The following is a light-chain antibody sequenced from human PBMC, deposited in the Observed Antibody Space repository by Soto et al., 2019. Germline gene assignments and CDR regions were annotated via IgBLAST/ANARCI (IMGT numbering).Light chain of an antibody. CDR1: SSDVGSYNL. J-gene: IGLJ1*01. CDR3: CSYAGSSTSLYV. Sequence: SVLTQPASVSGSPGQSITISCTGTSSDVGSYNLVSWYQQHPGKAPKLMIYEGGKRPSGVSNRFSGSKSGNTASLTISGLQAEDEADYYCCSYAGSSTSLYVFGTGTKVTVL. V-gene: IGLV2-23*01. CDR2: EGG.